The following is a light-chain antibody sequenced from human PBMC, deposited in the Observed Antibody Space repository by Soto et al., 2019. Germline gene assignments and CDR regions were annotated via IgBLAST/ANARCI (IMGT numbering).Light chain of an antibody. Sequence: EIVMTQSPVTLSVSPGGRATLSCRAGQSVSSNLAWYQQKPGQAPRLLIYGASTRATGIPARFTGSGSGTEFTLTISSLQFDDSAVYYCQQYNNWWTFGQGTKVDI. J-gene: IGKJ1*01. CDR3: QQYNNWWT. CDR1: QSVSSN. V-gene: IGKV3-15*01. CDR2: GAS.